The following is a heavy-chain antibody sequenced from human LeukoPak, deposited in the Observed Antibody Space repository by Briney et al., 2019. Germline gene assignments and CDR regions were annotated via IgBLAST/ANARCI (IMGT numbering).Heavy chain of an antibody. CDR1: GFTFSNYA. V-gene: IGHV3-23*01. J-gene: IGHJ4*02. D-gene: IGHD6-19*01. CDR2: ITTSGGTT. CDR3: AKFKALAGMRYFGY. Sequence: GGSLRLSCAASGFTFSNYALSWVRQAPGKGLEWVSAITTSGGTTYCADSVKGRFTISRDNSENTLYLQMNSLRADDTAVFYCAKFKALAGMRYFGYWGQGTLVTVSS.